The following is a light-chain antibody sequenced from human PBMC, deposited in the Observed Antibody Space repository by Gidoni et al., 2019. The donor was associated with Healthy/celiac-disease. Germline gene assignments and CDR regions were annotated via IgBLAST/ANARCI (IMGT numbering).Light chain of an antibody. V-gene: IGLV3-19*01. CDR1: SLRSYY. CDR3: NSRDSSGNHPV. CDR2: GKN. Sequence: SSELTQDPAVSVALGPTVRITCQGDSLRSYYASWYQQKPGQAPVLVIYGKNNRPSGIPDRFSGSSSGNTASLTITGAQAEDEADYYCNSRDSSGNHPVFGGGTKLTVL. J-gene: IGLJ2*01.